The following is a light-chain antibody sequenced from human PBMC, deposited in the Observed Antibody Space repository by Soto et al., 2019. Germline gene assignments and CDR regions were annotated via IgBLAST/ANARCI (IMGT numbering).Light chain of an antibody. Sequence: EIVLTQSPAPLSLSPGERATLSCRASQGVSSYLAWYQQKPGQAPRLLIYDASNRATGITARFSGSGSGTNFTLTISSLKPEDFAVYYCQQRSNWPPLTFGGGTKVEIK. J-gene: IGKJ4*02. V-gene: IGKV3-11*01. CDR2: DAS. CDR1: QGVSSY. CDR3: QQRSNWPPLT.